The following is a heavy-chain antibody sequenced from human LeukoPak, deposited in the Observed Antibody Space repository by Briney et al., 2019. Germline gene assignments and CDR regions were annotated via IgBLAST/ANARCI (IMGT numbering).Heavy chain of an antibody. V-gene: IGHV4-30-2*01. Sequence: SETLSLTCTVSGGSISSGGYYWSWIRQPPGKGLEWIGYIYHSGSTYYNPSLKSRVTISVDRSKNQFSLKLSSVTAADTAVYHCVRGVSIGSSWYNDIWGQGTMVIVSS. CDR3: VRGVSIGSSWYNDI. D-gene: IGHD6-13*01. CDR2: IYHSGST. CDR1: GGSISSGGYY. J-gene: IGHJ3*02.